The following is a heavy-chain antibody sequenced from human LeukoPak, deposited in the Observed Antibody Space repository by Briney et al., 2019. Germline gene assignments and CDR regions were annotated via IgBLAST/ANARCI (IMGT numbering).Heavy chain of an antibody. J-gene: IGHJ4*02. V-gene: IGHV3-21*01. CDR2: ISSSSSYI. D-gene: IGHD3-22*01. Sequence: PGVSLRLSCAASGFTFSSYSMNWVRQAPGKGLEWVSSISSSSSYIYYADSVKGRFTISRDNAKNSLYLQMNSLRAEDTAVYYCARAPLGMIVGLDWGQGTLVTVSS. CDR1: GFTFSSYS. CDR3: ARAPLGMIVGLD.